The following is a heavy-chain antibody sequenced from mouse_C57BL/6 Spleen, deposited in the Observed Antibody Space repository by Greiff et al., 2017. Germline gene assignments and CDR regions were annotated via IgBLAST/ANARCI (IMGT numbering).Heavy chain of an antibody. Sequence: EVKVEESGPGLVKPSQSLSLTCSVTGYSITSGYYWNWIRQFPGNKLEWMGYISYDGSNNYNPSLKNRISITRDTSKKQFFLKWNSVTTEDTATYYCARRGSGGLYFDYWGQGTTRTVSS. D-gene: IGHD1-3*01. V-gene: IGHV3-6*01. CDR3: ARRGSGGLYFDY. J-gene: IGHJ2*01. CDR2: ISYDGSN. CDR1: GYSITSGYY.